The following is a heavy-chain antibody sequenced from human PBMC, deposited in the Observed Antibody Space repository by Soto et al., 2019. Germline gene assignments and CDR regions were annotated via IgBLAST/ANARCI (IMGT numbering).Heavy chain of an antibody. CDR3: ARIQWEGVVVSPAVRGAFDI. CDR1: GGSISRGGYY. D-gene: IGHD2-2*01. Sequence: TSETLSLTCTVSGGSISRGGYYWSWIRQHPGTGLEWIAEIYYSGTTYYNPSLQSRVTISVDTSQNQVSLELSSVTAADTAVYYCARIQWEGVVVSPAVRGAFDIWGQGTMVTVSS. CDR2: IYYSGTT. J-gene: IGHJ3*02. V-gene: IGHV4-31*03.